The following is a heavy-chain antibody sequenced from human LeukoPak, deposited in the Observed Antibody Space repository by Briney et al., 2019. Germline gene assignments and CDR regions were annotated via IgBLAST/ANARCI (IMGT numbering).Heavy chain of an antibody. Sequence: GGSLRLSCAASGFTFSSYSMNWVRQAPGKGLEWVSSISSSSSYIYYADSVKGRFTISRDNAKNSLHLQMNSLRAEDTAVYYCARDPVGAIDYWGQGTLVTVSS. D-gene: IGHD1-26*01. CDR3: ARDPVGAIDY. V-gene: IGHV3-21*01. CDR2: ISSSSSYI. CDR1: GFTFSSYS. J-gene: IGHJ4*02.